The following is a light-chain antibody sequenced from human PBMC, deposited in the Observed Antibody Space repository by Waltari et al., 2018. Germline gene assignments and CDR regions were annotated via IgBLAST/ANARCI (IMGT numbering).Light chain of an antibody. J-gene: IGLJ3*02. V-gene: IGLV3-10*01. CDR1: ALPKKY. CDR2: EDS. CDR3: YSTDSSVNHRV. Sequence: SYELTQPPSVPVFPGQTARNPCPGDALPKKYAYSFQQKSGQAPVVVIYEDSERPSGIPERFSASTSGTVATLTISGAQVEDEADYYCYSTDSSVNHRVFGGGTKLTVL.